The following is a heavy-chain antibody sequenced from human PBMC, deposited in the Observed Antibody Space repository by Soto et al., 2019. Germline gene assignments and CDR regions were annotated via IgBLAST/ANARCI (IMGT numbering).Heavy chain of an antibody. J-gene: IGHJ4*02. CDR1: GGSISSGDYY. V-gene: IGHV4-30-4*01. D-gene: IGHD5-12*01. CDR3: ASGYSGYDRGGHFDY. Sequence: QVQLQESGPGLVKPSQTLSLTCTVSGGSISSGDYYWSWIRQPPGKGLEWIGYIYYSGSTYYNPSLKSRVTISVDTAKNQFSLKLSSVTAADTAVYYCASGYSGYDRGGHFDYWGQGTLVTVSS. CDR2: IYYSGST.